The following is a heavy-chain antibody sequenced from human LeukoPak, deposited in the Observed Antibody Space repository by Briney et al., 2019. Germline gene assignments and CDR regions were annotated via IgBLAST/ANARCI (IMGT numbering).Heavy chain of an antibody. CDR3: ARPVYSSVVPDY. CDR1: GFTFSSYE. V-gene: IGHV3-48*03. CDR2: ISSSSTT. J-gene: IGHJ4*02. D-gene: IGHD6-19*01. Sequence: GGSLRLSCAASGFTFSSYEMNWVRQAPGKGPEWLSYISSSSTTYYADSVKGRFTISRDNAKNSLYLQMNSLRAEDTAVYYCARPVYSSVVPDYWGQGTLVTVSS.